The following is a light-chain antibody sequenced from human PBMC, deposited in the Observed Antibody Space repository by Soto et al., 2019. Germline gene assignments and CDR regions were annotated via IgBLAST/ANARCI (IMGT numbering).Light chain of an antibody. V-gene: IGKV3-15*01. CDR1: QSVRSY. CDR2: GAS. J-gene: IGKJ2*01. Sequence: EIVMTQSPATLSVSPGDRATLSCRASQSVRSYLAWYQQKPGQSPRLLISGASTRATGFPARFSGSGSGTEFTLTISNLQSEDFAVYYCQQYNNWPSTFGQGTKLEIK. CDR3: QQYNNWPST.